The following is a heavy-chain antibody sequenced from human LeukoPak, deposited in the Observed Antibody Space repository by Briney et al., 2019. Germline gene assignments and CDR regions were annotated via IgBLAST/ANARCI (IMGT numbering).Heavy chain of an antibody. CDR2: IYYSGST. J-gene: IGHJ4*02. D-gene: IGHD5-18*01. V-gene: IGHV4-59*01. Sequence: SETLSLTCTVSGGSISSYSWSWIRQPPGKGLEWIGYIYYSGSTNSNPSLESRVTISVDTTKNQFSLKLSSVTAADTAVYYCARMPRYSYGTLDYWGQGTLVTVSS. CDR1: GGSISSYS. CDR3: ARMPRYSYGTLDY.